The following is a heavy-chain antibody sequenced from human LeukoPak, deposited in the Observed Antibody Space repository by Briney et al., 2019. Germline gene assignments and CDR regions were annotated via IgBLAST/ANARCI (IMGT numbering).Heavy chain of an antibody. V-gene: IGHV1-46*01. CDR2: INPSGGST. Sequence: GASVKVSCKASGYTFTSYYMHWVRQAPGQGLEWMGIINPSGGSTSYAQRFQGRVTMTRDTSTSTVYMELSSLRSEDTAVYYCARAWVEIKDRTPKWLRFDYYYYYYMDVWGKGTTVTISS. CDR1: GYTFTSYY. CDR3: ARAWVEIKDRTPKWLRFDYYYYYYMDV. J-gene: IGHJ6*03. D-gene: IGHD5-12*01.